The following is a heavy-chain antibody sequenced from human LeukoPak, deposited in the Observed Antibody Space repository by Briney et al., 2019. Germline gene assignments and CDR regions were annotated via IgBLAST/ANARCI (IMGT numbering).Heavy chain of an antibody. Sequence: SETLSLTCAVYGGSFSGYYWSWIRQPPGKGLEWIGEINHSGSTNYNPSLKSRVTISVDTSKNQFSLKLSSVTAADTAAYYCARLKYDYVWGSYRYFDYWGQGTLVTVSS. CDR3: ARLKYDYVWGSYRYFDY. CDR2: INHSGST. D-gene: IGHD3-16*02. J-gene: IGHJ4*02. V-gene: IGHV4-34*01. CDR1: GGSFSGYY.